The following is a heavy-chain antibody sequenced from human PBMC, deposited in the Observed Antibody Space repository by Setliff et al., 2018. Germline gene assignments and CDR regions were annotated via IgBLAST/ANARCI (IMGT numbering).Heavy chain of an antibody. V-gene: IGHV1-18*01. CDR3: ARLYYNFWSVYFWEHAQFDP. J-gene: IGHJ5*02. D-gene: IGHD3-3*01. CDR2: ISAYNGNT. CDR1: GYTFTSYG. Sequence: ASVKVSCKASGYTFTSYGISWVRQAPGQGLEWMGWISAYNGNTNYAQKLQGRVTMTTDTSTSTAYMELRSLRSDDTAVYYCARLYYNFWSVYFWEHAQFDPWGQGTLVTVSS.